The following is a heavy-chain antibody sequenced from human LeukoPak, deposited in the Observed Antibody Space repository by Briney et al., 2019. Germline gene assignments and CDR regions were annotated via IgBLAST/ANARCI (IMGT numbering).Heavy chain of an antibody. V-gene: IGHV5-51*01. D-gene: IGHD1-26*01. CDR2: IYPGDSDT. J-gene: IGHJ4*02. CDR3: ARGSIVGATRNYLDY. Sequence: GESLKISCKGSGYSFTNYWIAWVRQMPGKGLEWMGIIYPGDSDTRYSPSFQGQVTISADKSISTAYLQWNSLKASDTAMYYCARGSIVGATRNYLDYWGQGTLVTVSS. CDR1: GYSFTNYW.